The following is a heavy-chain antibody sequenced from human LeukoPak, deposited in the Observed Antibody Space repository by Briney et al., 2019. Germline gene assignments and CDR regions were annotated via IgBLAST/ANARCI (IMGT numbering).Heavy chain of an antibody. V-gene: IGHV3-48*02. D-gene: IGHD3-3*01. CDR2: ISSSSSTI. Sequence: GGSLRLSCAASGFTFSSYSMNWVRQAPGKGLEWVSYISSSSSTIYYADSVKGRFTISRDNAKNSLYLQMNSLRDEDTAVYYCARDYDFWSHNGAFDYWGQGTLVTVSS. CDR1: GFTFSSYS. CDR3: ARDYDFWSHNGAFDY. J-gene: IGHJ4*02.